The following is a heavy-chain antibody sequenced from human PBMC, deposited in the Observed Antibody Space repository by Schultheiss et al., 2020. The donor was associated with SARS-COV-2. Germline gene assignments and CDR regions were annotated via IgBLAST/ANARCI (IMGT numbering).Heavy chain of an antibody. CDR2: LGSDGSST. V-gene: IGHV3-74*01. Sequence: GGSLRLSCAASGFTFSSYWMSWVRQAPGKGLEWVSRLGSDGSSTSYADSVKGRFTISRDNAKNMLYLQMNSLRAEDTAVYYCARRQWQMDYWGQGTLVTVSS. D-gene: IGHD6-19*01. CDR1: GFTFSSYW. CDR3: ARRQWQMDY. J-gene: IGHJ4*02.